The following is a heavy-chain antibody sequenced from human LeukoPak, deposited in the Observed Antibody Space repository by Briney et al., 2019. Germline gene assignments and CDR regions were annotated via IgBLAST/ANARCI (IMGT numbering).Heavy chain of an antibody. CDR2: ISGSGGST. CDR3: AKYSNYVYYYYGMDV. D-gene: IGHD4-11*01. V-gene: IGHV3-23*01. Sequence: GGSLRLSCAASGFTFSSYAMSWVRQAPGKGLERVSAISGSGGSTYYADSVKGRFTISRDNSKNTLYLQMNSLRAEDTAVYYCAKYSNYVYYYYGMDVLGQGTTVTVSS. J-gene: IGHJ6*02. CDR1: GFTFSSYA.